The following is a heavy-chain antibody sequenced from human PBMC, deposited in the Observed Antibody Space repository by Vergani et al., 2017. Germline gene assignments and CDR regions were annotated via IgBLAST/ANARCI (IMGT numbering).Heavy chain of an antibody. CDR3: AKGRIAAAGPLFN. Sequence: EVQLVESGGGLVQPGRSLRLSCAASGFTFDDYAMHWVRQAPGKGLEWVSGISWNSGSIGYADSVKGRFTISRDNAKNSLYLQMNSLRAEDTAVYYCAKGRIAAAGPLFNWGQGTLVTVSS. D-gene: IGHD6-13*01. V-gene: IGHV3-9*01. J-gene: IGHJ4*02. CDR1: GFTFDDYA. CDR2: ISWNSGSI.